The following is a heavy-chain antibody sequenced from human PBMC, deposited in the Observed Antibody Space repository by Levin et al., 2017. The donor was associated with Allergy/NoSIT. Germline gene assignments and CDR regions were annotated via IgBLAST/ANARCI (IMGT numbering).Heavy chain of an antibody. CDR2: IYHSGST. Sequence: SETLSLTCTVSGYSISSGYYWGWIRQPPGKGLEWIGSIYHSGSTYYNPSLKSRVTISVDTSKNQFSLKLSSVTAADTAVYYCAREPGRSIAAAGEMDYWGQGTLVTVSS. V-gene: IGHV4-38-2*02. CDR3: AREPGRSIAAAGEMDY. J-gene: IGHJ4*02. D-gene: IGHD6-13*01. CDR1: GYSISSGYY.